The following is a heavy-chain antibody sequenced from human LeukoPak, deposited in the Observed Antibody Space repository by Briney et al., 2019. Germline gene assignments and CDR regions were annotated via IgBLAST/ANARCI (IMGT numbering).Heavy chain of an antibody. D-gene: IGHD4-11*01. CDR3: ARGPTVTTLMYYFDY. CDR2: ISSSSSTI. Sequence: TGGSLRLSCAASGFTFSSYSMNWVRQAPGKGLEWVSYISSSSSTIYYADSVKGRSTISRDNAKNSLYLQMNSLRDEDTAVYYCARGPTVTTLMYYFDYWGQGTLVTVSS. V-gene: IGHV3-48*02. CDR1: GFTFSSYS. J-gene: IGHJ4*02.